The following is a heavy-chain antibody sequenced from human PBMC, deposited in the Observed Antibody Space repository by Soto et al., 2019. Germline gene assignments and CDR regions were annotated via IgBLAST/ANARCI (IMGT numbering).Heavy chain of an antibody. Sequence: SETLSLTCTVSGGSIGSGGYYWSWIRQHPGKGLEWIGYIYYSGSTYYNPSLKSRVTISVDTSKNQFSLKLSSVTAADTAVYYCARDGRGGYNGRYFDYWGQGTLVTVSS. CDR1: GGSIGSGGYY. CDR3: ARDGRGGYNGRYFDY. D-gene: IGHD5-12*01. J-gene: IGHJ4*02. CDR2: IYYSGST. V-gene: IGHV4-31*03.